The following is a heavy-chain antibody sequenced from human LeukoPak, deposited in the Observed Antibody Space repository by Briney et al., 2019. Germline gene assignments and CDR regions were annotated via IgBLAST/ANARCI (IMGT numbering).Heavy chain of an antibody. V-gene: IGHV4-4*07. J-gene: IGHJ4*02. CDR3: ARDQNNSGWPDY. CDR1: GGSISSYY. D-gene: IGHD6-19*01. Sequence: SETLSPTCTVSGGSISSYYWSWIRQPAGKGLEWIGRIYTTGSISYNPSLNSRVTMSVDTSKNQFSLKLSSVTAADTAVYYCARDQNNSGWPDYWGQGTLVTVSS. CDR2: IYTTGSI.